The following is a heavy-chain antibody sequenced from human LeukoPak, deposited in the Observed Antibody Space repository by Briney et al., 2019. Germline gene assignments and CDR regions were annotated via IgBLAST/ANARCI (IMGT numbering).Heavy chain of an antibody. CDR2: ISSRSSTI. CDR1: GFTFSSYS. CDR3: ARDLGQWLVREYYYYTDV. Sequence: GGSLRLSCAASGFTFSSYSMNWVRQAPGKGLEWVSYISSRSSTIYYADSVKGRFTISRDNAKNSLYLQMSSLRAEDTAVYYCARDLGQWLVREYYYYTDVWGKGTTVTVSS. V-gene: IGHV3-48*01. D-gene: IGHD6-19*01. J-gene: IGHJ6*03.